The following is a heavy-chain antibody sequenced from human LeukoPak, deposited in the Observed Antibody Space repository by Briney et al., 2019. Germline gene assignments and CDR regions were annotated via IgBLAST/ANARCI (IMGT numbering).Heavy chain of an antibody. D-gene: IGHD3-16*01. CDR2: LYSGGSQ. CDR1: GITVSSNF. CDR3: AREDRGTDV. J-gene: IGHJ3*01. Sequence: PGGSLRLSCAASGITVSSNFMSWVRQAPGRGLESLSLLYSGGSQYHADSVKGRFTVSRDISKNTMYLQMNNLRVEDTAAYYCAREDRGTDVWGQGTLVTVSS. V-gene: IGHV3-66*01.